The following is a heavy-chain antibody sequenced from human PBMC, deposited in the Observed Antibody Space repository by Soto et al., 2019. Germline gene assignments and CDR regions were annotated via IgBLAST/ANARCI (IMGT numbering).Heavy chain of an antibody. CDR1: GGSISSGGYS. J-gene: IGHJ4*02. V-gene: IGHV4-30-2*01. CDR3: ARGVTTVTTFDY. CDR2: IYHSGST. Sequence: QLQLQESGSGLVKPSQTLSLTCAVSGGSISSGGYSCNWIRQPPGKGLEWIGYIYHSGSTYYNPSPKSSVPVSVDRSKNQFSLQLSSVTAADTAVYYCARGVTTVTTFDYWGQGTLVTVSS. D-gene: IGHD4-17*01.